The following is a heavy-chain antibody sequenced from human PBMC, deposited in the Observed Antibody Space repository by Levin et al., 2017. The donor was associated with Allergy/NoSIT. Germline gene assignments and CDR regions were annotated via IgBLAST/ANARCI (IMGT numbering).Heavy chain of an antibody. J-gene: IGHJ3*02. D-gene: IGHD3-10*01. Sequence: GSLRLSCTVSGGSISSYYWSWIRQPAGKGLEWIGRIYTSGSTNYNPSLKSRVTMSVDTSKNQFSLKLSSVTAADTAVYYCARAVTMVRGVIITYAFDIWGQGTMVTVSS. CDR1: GGSISSYY. CDR3: ARAVTMVRGVIITYAFDI. V-gene: IGHV4-4*07. CDR2: IYTSGST.